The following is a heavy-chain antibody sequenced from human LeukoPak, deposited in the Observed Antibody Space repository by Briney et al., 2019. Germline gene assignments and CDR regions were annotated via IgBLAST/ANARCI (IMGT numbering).Heavy chain of an antibody. D-gene: IGHD1-26*01. CDR3: VKAKVGATFDS. CDR1: GFTFSSYG. CDR2: INNNGGAT. V-gene: IGHV3-64D*06. Sequence: PVRSLRLSCAASGFTFSSYGMHWVRQAPGRGPEYVSGINNNGGATQYVDSVKGRFTISRDNSKNTVYLQMSSLRPEDTAVYYCVKAKVGATFDSWGQGTLVTVSS. J-gene: IGHJ4*02.